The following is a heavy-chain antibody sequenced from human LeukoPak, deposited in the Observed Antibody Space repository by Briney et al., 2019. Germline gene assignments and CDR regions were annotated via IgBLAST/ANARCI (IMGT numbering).Heavy chain of an antibody. CDR2: IYYSGST. CDR1: GGPISSSSYY. Sequence: SETLSLTCTVSGGPISSSSYYWGWIRQPPGRGLEWIGSIYYSGSTYYNPSLKSRVTISVDTSKNQFSLKLSSVTAADTAVYYCARHPEPYYTVTTFYDYWGQGTLVTVSS. D-gene: IGHD4-17*01. V-gene: IGHV4-39*01. J-gene: IGHJ4*02. CDR3: ARHPEPYYTVTTFYDY.